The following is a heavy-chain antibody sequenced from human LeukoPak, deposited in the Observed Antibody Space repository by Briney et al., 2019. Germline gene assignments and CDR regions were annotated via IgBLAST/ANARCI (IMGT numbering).Heavy chain of an antibody. CDR2: ISSSSSYI. CDR1: GFTFSSYS. Sequence: PGGSLRLSCAASGFTFSSYSMNWVRQAPGKGLEWVSSISSSSSYIYYADSVKGRFTISRDNAKNSLHLQMNSLRAEDTAVYYCAREYRYGSGWPDAFDIWGQGTMVTVSS. V-gene: IGHV3-21*01. J-gene: IGHJ3*02. CDR3: AREYRYGSGWPDAFDI. D-gene: IGHD6-19*01.